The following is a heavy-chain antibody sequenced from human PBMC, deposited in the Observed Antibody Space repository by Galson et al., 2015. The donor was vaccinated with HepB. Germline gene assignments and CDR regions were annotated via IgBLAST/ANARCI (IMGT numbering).Heavy chain of an antibody. CDR1: EFILSMYW. V-gene: IGHV3-7*05. CDR2: IKEDGSEK. D-gene: IGHD3-10*01. Sequence: LRLSCAASEFILSMYWMNWVRQAPGKGLEWVANIKEDGSEKNYVDSVKGRFTIARGNAKNSLYLQMNSLRAEDTAVYYCARVKRGEWYSFYYYGMDVWGRGTTVTVSS. J-gene: IGHJ6*02. CDR3: ARVKRGEWYSFYYYGMDV.